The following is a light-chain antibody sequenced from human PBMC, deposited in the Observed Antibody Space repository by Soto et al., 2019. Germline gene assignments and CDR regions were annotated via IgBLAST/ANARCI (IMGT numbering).Light chain of an antibody. CDR3: QQYNSYWT. CDR1: QSISNY. J-gene: IGKJ1*01. V-gene: IGKV1-5*03. CDR2: KAS. Sequence: IQMTQSPSSLSASVGDRVTITCRASQSISNYLNWYQQKPGKAPKLLMYKASMLQSGVPSRFSGSGSGTEFTLTISSLQPDDFATYYCQQYNSYWTFGQGTKVDIK.